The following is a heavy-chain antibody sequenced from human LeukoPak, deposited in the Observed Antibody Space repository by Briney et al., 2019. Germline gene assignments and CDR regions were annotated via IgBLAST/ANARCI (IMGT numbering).Heavy chain of an antibody. CDR2: IRFDGSEK. D-gene: IGHD2-15*01. V-gene: IGHV3-30*02. CDR3: AKDVYDCSGGSCPQYYYVMDV. Sequence: GGSLRLSCTASGFTFSSYGMHWVRQAPGKGLEWVSFIRFDGSEKYYADSVRGRFTISRDNSKNSLSLQMNSLRAEDTALYYCAKDVYDCSGGSCPQYYYVMDVWGQGTTVTVSS. J-gene: IGHJ6*02. CDR1: GFTFSSYG.